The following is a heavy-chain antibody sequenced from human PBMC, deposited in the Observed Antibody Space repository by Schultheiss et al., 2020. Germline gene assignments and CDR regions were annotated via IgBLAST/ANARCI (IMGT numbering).Heavy chain of an antibody. Sequence: SGPTLVKPTQTLTLTCTFSGFSLSTTGVGVGWIRQPPGKALEWLALIYWDDDKRYNPSLKSRLTITKDTSKSQVVLTMTNMDPVDTATYYCAHSLAGGGYSYGFGYWGQGTLVTVSS. CDR2: IYWDDDK. CDR3: AHSLAGGGYSYGFGY. V-gene: IGHV2-5*02. CDR1: GFSLSTTGVG. D-gene: IGHD5-18*01. J-gene: IGHJ4*02.